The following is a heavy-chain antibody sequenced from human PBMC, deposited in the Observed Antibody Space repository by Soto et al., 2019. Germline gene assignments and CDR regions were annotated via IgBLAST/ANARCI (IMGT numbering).Heavy chain of an antibody. CDR2: INHSGST. CDR1: DEYISSPTW. J-gene: IGHJ3*02. V-gene: IGHV4-4*02. CDR3: ARGTWVRSAFDI. Sequence: SETLSLTCAVSDEYISSPTWWTWVRQPPGKGLEWIGEINHSGSTNYNPSLKSRVTISVDTSKNQFSLKLSSVTAADTAVYYCARGTWVRSAFDIWGQGTMVTVSS. D-gene: IGHD3-10*01.